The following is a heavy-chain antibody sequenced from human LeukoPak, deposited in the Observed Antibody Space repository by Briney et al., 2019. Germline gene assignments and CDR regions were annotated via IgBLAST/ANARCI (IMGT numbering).Heavy chain of an antibody. CDR3: ARDDCSTTTCSSRFFDF. V-gene: IGHV3-7*01. CDR2: IREDGSEK. D-gene: IGHD2-2*01. J-gene: IGHJ4*02. CDR1: GFTFSAYW. Sequence: PGGSLRLSCAGSGFTFSAYWMSWVRQAPGKGLEWVATIREDGSEKYYVDSVKGRFTISRDNAKNSLYLQMNSLRAEDTALYYCARDDCSTTTCSSRFFDFWGQGTLVTVSS.